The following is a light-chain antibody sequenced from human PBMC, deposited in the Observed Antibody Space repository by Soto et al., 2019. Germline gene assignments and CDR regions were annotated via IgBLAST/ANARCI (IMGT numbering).Light chain of an antibody. CDR1: SSNIGAGYE. CDR2: ANN. V-gene: IGLV1-40*01. J-gene: IGLJ2*01. Sequence: QSVLTQPPSVSGAPGQRVTISCTGSSSNIGAGYEVHWYQQPPGTAPKLLIYANNNRPSGVPDRFSGSKSGTSASLAITGLQAEDEADYYCQSYDSSLSIHVVFGGGTKLTVL. CDR3: QSYDSSLSIHVV.